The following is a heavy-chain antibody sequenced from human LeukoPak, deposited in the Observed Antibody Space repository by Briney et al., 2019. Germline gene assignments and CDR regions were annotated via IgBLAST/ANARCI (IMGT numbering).Heavy chain of an antibody. CDR2: INHSGST. D-gene: IGHD3-22*01. V-gene: IGHV4-34*01. Sequence: SETLSLTCAVYGGSFSGYYWSWIRQPPGKGLEWIGEINHSGSTNYNPSLKSRVTISVDTSKNQFSLKLSSVTAADTAVYYCAREVNYYDSSGHFDYWGQGILVTVSS. J-gene: IGHJ4*02. CDR1: GGSFSGYY. CDR3: AREVNYYDSSGHFDY.